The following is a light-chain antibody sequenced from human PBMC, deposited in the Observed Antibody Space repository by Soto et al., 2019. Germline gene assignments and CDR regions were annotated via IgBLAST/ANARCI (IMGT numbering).Light chain of an antibody. CDR2: AAS. CDR3: QQTYRTRTWT. J-gene: IGKJ1*01. CDR1: QSISRY. Sequence: DIQMTQSPSSLSASVGDRVTITCRASQSISRYLNWYQQKPGKAPKLLIYAASSLQSGVPSRFSGSGSGTDFTLNISSLQPEDFATYYCQQTYRTRTWTFGQGTKVEIK. V-gene: IGKV1-39*01.